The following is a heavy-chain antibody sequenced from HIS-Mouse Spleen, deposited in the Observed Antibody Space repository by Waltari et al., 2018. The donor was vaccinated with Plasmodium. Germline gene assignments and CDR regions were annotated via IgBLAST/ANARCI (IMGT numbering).Heavy chain of an antibody. CDR1: GGSISSSSYY. Sequence: QLQLQESGPGLVKPSETLSLTCTVSGGSISSSSYYWVWIRQPPGKGLEWIGSIYYSGSTYYNPYLKRRVTISVDTSKNQFSLKLSSVTAADTAVYYCARDRITGTSYFDYWGQGTLVTVSS. V-gene: IGHV4-39*07. J-gene: IGHJ4*02. CDR2: IYYSGST. CDR3: ARDRITGTSYFDY. D-gene: IGHD1-7*01.